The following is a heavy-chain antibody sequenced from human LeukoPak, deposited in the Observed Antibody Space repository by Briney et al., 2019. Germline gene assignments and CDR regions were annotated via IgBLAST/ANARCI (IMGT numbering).Heavy chain of an antibody. D-gene: IGHD6-19*01. V-gene: IGHV4-39*07. J-gene: IGHJ3*02. Sequence: PSETLSLTGTVPGGSISSSSYYWGWILQPPGKGLEWIGSIYYSGSTYYNPSLKSRVTISVDTSKNHFSLKLSSVTAADTAVYYCARDNGGIAVAGTGEAGFDIWGQGTMVTVSS. CDR3: ARDNGGIAVAGTGEAGFDI. CDR1: GGSISSSSYY. CDR2: IYYSGST.